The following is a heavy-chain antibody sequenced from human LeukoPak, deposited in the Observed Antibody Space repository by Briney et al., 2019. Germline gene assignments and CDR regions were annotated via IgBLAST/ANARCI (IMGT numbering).Heavy chain of an antibody. Sequence: GGPLRLSCAASGFTFSSYAMSWVRQAPGKGLEWVSAISGSGGSTYYADSVKGRFTISRDNSKDTLYLQMDSLRVDDTAVYYCARYITGPNTAFDIWGQGTRVTVSS. D-gene: IGHD1-1*01. J-gene: IGHJ3*02. CDR2: ISGSGGST. V-gene: IGHV3-23*01. CDR1: GFTFSSYA. CDR3: ARYITGPNTAFDI.